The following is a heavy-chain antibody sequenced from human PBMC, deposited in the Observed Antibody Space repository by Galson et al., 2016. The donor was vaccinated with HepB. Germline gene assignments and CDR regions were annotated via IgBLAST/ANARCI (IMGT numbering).Heavy chain of an antibody. J-gene: IGHJ6*02. CDR2: ISYHGSDK. D-gene: IGHD3-10*01. CDR1: GFDFSGSA. CDR3: VRDMAPGGAGV. Sequence: SLRLSCAASGFDFSGSAMHWVRQAPGKGLEWVAAISYHGSDKYYSDSVKGRVHISRDNARNSLYRQMNSLEPEDSALYYCVRDMAPGGAGVWGQGTTVTASS. V-gene: IGHV3-30-3*01.